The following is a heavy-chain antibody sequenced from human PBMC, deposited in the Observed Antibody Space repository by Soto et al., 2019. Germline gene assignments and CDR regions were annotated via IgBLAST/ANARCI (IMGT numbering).Heavy chain of an antibody. CDR1: GFTFSSYG. CDR3: ARVKVAVHPIFDY. J-gene: IGHJ4*02. D-gene: IGHD2-15*01. V-gene: IGHV3-33*01. Sequence: QVQLVESGGGVVQPGRSLRLSCAASGFTFSSYGMHWVRQAPGKGLEWVAVIWCDGSNKYYADSVKGRFTISRDNSKNTLYLQMNSLRAEDTAVYYCARVKVAVHPIFDYWGQGTLVTVSS. CDR2: IWCDGSNK.